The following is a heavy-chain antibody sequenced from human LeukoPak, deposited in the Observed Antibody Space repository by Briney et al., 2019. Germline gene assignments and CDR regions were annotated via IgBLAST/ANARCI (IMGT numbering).Heavy chain of an antibody. J-gene: IGHJ4*02. Sequence: PSETLSLTCTVSGGSTTGYDWSWIRQPPGKGLEWIGCMYYSGSTNYNPSLKSRVTISVDTSKNQFSLKLSSVTAADTAVYYCAKTFGNIDPFEYWGQGTLVTVSS. CDR2: MYYSGST. V-gene: IGHV4-59*01. CDR1: GGSTTGYD. D-gene: IGHD2/OR15-2a*01. CDR3: AKTFGNIDPFEY.